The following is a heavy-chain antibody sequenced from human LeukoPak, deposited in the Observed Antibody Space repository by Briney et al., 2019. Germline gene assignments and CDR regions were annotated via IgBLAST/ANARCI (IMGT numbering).Heavy chain of an antibody. CDR3: ARGRGRYSGYDPAHYFDY. CDR2: INHSGST. D-gene: IGHD5-12*01. V-gene: IGHV4-34*01. Sequence: SETLSLTCAVYGGSFSGYYWSWIRQPPGKGLEWIGEINHSGSTNYNPYLKSRVTISVDTSKNQFSLKLSSVTAADTAVYYCARGRGRYSGYDPAHYFDYWGQGTLVTVSS. J-gene: IGHJ4*02. CDR1: GGSFSGYY.